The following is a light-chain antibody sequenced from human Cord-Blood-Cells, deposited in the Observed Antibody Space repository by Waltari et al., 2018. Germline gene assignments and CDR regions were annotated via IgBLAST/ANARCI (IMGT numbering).Light chain of an antibody. J-gene: IGLJ1*01. CDR2: DVS. CDR3: SSYTSSSTYV. CDR1: SSDVGGYNY. Sequence: QSALTQPASVSGSPGQSITISCTGTSSDVGGYNYVSWYQQHPGKAPKLMIYDVSNRPSGVSKRFSGSKSGNTASLTISGLQAEDEADYYCSSYTSSSTYVFGTGTKVIVL. V-gene: IGLV2-14*01.